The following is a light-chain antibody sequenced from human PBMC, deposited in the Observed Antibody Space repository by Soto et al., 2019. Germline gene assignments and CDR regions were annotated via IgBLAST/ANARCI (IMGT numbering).Light chain of an antibody. J-gene: IGLJ3*02. CDR1: SGHSSYF. CDR3: ETGASNPRV. Sequence: QSVLTQSSSASASLGSSVKITCTLSSGHSSYFISLPRQQPGKAPRYLMKLEGSGSYNKGSGVPDRFSGSSSGADRSVTIPNLQAEDEAYYYCETGASNPRVFGGGTKLTVL. CDR2: LEGSGSY. V-gene: IGLV4-60*03.